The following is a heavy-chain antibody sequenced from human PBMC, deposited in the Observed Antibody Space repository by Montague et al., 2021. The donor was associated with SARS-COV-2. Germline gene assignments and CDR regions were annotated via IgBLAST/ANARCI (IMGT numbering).Heavy chain of an antibody. CDR2: IRTTGHT. D-gene: IGHD1-26*01. V-gene: IGHV4-61*02. CDR1: GASISTGIYY. Sequence: TLSLTCTVSGASISTGIYYWSWIRQPAGEGLEWIGRIRTTGHTDYNSSLESRVFMSVDTSTNQFSLSLTSVTAADTAVYFCARFGSGTLEFDLWGQGTLDTVSS. CDR3: ARFGSGTLEFDL. J-gene: IGHJ4*02.